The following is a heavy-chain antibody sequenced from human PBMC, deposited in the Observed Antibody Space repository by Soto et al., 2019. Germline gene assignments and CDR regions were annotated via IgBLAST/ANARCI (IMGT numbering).Heavy chain of an antibody. CDR1: GGSFSGYY. D-gene: IGHD1-7*01. Sequence: SGTLSPTCAVYGGSFSGYYWSWIRPPPGKGLEWIGEINPSGSTNYNPSLKSRVTISVDTSKNQFSLKLSSVTAADTAVYYCARGRGNYIGSLFDPWGQGTLVTVSS. CDR2: INPSGST. CDR3: ARGRGNYIGSLFDP. V-gene: IGHV4-34*01. J-gene: IGHJ5*02.